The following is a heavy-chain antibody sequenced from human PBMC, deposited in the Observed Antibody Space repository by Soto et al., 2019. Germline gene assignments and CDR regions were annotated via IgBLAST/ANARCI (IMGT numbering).Heavy chain of an antibody. V-gene: IGHV4-31*03. D-gene: IGHD6-19*01. CDR2: IYYSGST. CDR1: DGSISSGGYY. J-gene: IGHJ6*02. Sequence: SETLSHTCPISDGSISSGGYYWSCLLQHPVKVLEWIGYIYYSGSTYYNPSLKSRVTISVDTSKNQFSLKLSSVTAADTAVYYCARDQIAVAGYYYYYGMDVWGQGTTVTVSS. CDR3: ARDQIAVAGYYYYYGMDV.